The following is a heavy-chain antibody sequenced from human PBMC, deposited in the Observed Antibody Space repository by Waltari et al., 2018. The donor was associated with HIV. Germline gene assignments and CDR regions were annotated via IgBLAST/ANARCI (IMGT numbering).Heavy chain of an antibody. CDR3: ARGGDTAMLGGAWFDP. Sequence: QVQLVQSGAEVKKPGASVKVSCKASGYTFTGYYMHWVRQAPGQGLEWMGRINPNSGGTNYAQKFQGRVTMTRDTSISTAYMELSRLRSDDTAVYYCARGGDTAMLGGAWFDPWGQGTLVTVSS. CDR1: GYTFTGYY. CDR2: INPNSGGT. V-gene: IGHV1-2*06. J-gene: IGHJ5*02. D-gene: IGHD5-18*01.